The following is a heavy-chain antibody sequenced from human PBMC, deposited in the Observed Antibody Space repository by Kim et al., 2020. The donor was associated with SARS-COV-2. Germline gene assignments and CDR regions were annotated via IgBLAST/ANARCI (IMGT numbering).Heavy chain of an antibody. V-gene: IGHV3-53*04. Sequence: YSADSVKGRVTISRHNSNNTLTLQMNNLRPEDTAVYYCARGGFYHYGLDVWGQGTTVTVSS. J-gene: IGHJ6*02. CDR3: ARGGFYHYGLDV.